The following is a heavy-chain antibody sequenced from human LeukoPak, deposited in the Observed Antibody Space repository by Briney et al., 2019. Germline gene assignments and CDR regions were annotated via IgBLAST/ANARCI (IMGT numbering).Heavy chain of an antibody. CDR2: ISAYNGNT. J-gene: IGHJ4*02. Sequence: VASVKVSFKASGYTFTNYGINWVRQAPGQGLEWMGWISAYNGNTNFAQKLQGRVTMTTDTSTSTAYMELRSLRAEDTAVYYCTRESVISYGSGTYSPFDYWGQGTLVTVSS. CDR1: GYTFTNYG. CDR3: TRESVISYGSGTYSPFDY. V-gene: IGHV1-18*01. D-gene: IGHD3-10*01.